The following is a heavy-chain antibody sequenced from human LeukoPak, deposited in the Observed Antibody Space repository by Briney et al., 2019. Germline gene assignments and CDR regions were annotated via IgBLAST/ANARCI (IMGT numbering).Heavy chain of an antibody. CDR2: IIPIFGTA. Sequence: APVKVSCKASGGTFSSYAISWARQAPGQGLEWMGGIIPIFGTANYAQKFQGRVTITADESTSTAYMELSSLRSEDTAVYYCARDRGLVVPAAISHYGMDVWGQGTTVTVSS. CDR1: GGTFSSYA. V-gene: IGHV1-69*13. D-gene: IGHD2-2*02. J-gene: IGHJ6*02. CDR3: ARDRGLVVPAAISHYGMDV.